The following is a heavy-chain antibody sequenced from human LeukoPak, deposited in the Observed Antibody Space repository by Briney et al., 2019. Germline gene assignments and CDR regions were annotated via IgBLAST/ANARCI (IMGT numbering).Heavy chain of an antibody. CDR3: ARALTHRRXKVVPAAGGYXXMXV. V-gene: IGHV1-69*05. CDR2: IIPIFGTA. D-gene: IGHD2-2*01. CDR1: GGTFSSYA. J-gene: IGHJ6*03. Sequence: SVKVSCKASGGTFSSYAISWVRQAPGQGLEWMGGIIPIFGTANYAQKFQGRVTITTDEYTSTAYMELSSLRSEDTAVYYCARALTHRRXKVVPAAGGYXXMXVWXKG.